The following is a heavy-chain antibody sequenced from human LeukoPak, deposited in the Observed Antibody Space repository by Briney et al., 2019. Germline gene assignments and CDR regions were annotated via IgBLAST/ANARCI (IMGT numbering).Heavy chain of an antibody. D-gene: IGHD4-17*01. CDR1: GFTFSSHT. Sequence: GGSLRLSCVASGFTFSSHTMSWVRQAPGKGLEWVSAISGSGGSTYYPDSVKGRFTISRDNSENTLYLQINSLRAEDTAVYYCAKDHASVTSDYFDYWGQGALVTVSS. CDR3: AKDHASVTSDYFDY. V-gene: IGHV3-23*01. CDR2: ISGSGGST. J-gene: IGHJ4*02.